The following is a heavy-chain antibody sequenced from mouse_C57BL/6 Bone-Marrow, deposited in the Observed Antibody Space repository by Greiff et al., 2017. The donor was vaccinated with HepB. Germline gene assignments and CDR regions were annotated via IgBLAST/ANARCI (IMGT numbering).Heavy chain of an antibody. CDR3: ARHVDYYDYFDY. V-gene: IGHV5-6*01. J-gene: IGHJ2*01. CDR1: GFTFSSYG. D-gene: IGHD1-1*01. CDR2: ISSGGSYT. Sequence: VQRVESGGDLVKPGGSLKLSCAASGFTFSSYGMSWVRQTPDKRLEWVATISSGGSYTYYPDSVKGRFTISRDNSKNTLYLQMRSLKSEDTAMYYCARHVDYYDYFDYWGQGTTLTVSS.